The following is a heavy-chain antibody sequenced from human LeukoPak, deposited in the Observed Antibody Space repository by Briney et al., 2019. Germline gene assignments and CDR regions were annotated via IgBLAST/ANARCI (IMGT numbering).Heavy chain of an antibody. J-gene: IGHJ3*01. CDR2: IIGDGITT. V-gene: IGHV3-74*01. CDR1: GVTFHNTW. Sequence: GGSLRLSCAASGVTFHNTWMHWIRQAPGKGLVWVSRIIGDGITTTYADSVKGRFTISRDNAKNTLYLQMNSLRADDTAVYYCAADGEYAFLVWGQGTMVTVSS. CDR3: AADGEYAFLV. D-gene: IGHD2/OR15-2a*01.